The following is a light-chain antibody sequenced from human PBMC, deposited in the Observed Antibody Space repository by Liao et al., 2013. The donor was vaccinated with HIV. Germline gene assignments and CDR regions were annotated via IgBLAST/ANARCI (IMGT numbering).Light chain of an antibody. J-gene: IGLJ3*02. CDR1: NLGRKR. Sequence: SYELTQPPSVSVAPGKTASISCGGSNLGRKRVHWYQQKPGQAPVLVIYYDSERPSGIPERFSGSNSGNTATLTISGTQAMDEADYYCQAWDSSTEVFGGGTKLTVL. V-gene: IGLV3-21*01. CDR3: QAWDSSTEV. CDR2: YDS.